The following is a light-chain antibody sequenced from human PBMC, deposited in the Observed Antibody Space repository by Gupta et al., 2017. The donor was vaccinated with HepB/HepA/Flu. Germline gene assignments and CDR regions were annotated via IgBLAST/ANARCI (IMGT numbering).Light chain of an antibody. V-gene: IGLV1-44*01. J-gene: IGLJ3*02. Sequence: QSVLPQPPSTSGTPGQRVTISCSGSRHNNGSNTVNWYQQVPGTAPKLLIYSDDHRPSGVPDRFSGSKSGTSASLAISGLQSEDEADYYCAAWDDSLNGLWVFGGGTKLTVL. CDR2: SDD. CDR3: AAWDDSLNGLWV. CDR1: RHNNGSNT.